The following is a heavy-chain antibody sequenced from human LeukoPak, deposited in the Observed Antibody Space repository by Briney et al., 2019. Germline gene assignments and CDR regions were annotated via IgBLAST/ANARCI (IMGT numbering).Heavy chain of an antibody. CDR3: AKDENYCSSPVCYDVFDI. CDR1: GFSISDSY. CDR2: ISGSGSDI. V-gene: IGHV3-11*04. J-gene: IGHJ3*02. D-gene: IGHD2-2*01. Sequence: GGSLRLSCVVSGFSISDSYMTWIRQTPGKGLEWLAYISGSGSDIYFADSVKGRFTISRDNAKNSLYLQMNGLRAEDTAMYYCAKDENYCSSPVCYDVFDIWGQGTMVTVSS.